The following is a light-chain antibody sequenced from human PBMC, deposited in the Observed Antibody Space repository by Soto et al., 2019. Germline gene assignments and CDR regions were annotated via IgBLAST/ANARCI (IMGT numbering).Light chain of an antibody. Sequence: IVVSVSPGTLSLQPREKAPLSSRASQSVSSNFAWYQQKPGQAPRLLINGASTRATGIPARFSGSGSGTEFSLTISSLQSEDFAVYYCQQYSDWPLTFGQGTKVDIK. V-gene: IGKV3-15*01. CDR1: QSVSSN. CDR2: GAS. CDR3: QQYSDWPLT. J-gene: IGKJ1*01.